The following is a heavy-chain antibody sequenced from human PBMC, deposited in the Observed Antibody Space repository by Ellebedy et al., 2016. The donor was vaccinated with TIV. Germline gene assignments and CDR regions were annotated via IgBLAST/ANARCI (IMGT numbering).Heavy chain of an antibody. Sequence: SVKVSCKASGGIFRNYAISWLRQAPGQGLEWMGQIIPIFGTTNYAQKFQGRFTITADESTNKAYMELSSLTSEDTAVYYCAREWGGNYLGGNWFDPWGQGTLVTVSS. CDR3: AREWGGNYLGGNWFDP. J-gene: IGHJ5*02. CDR2: IIPIFGTT. D-gene: IGHD1-26*01. V-gene: IGHV1-69*13. CDR1: GGIFRNYA.